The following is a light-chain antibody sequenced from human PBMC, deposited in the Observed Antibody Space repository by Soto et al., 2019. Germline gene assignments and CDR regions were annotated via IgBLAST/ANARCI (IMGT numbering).Light chain of an antibody. J-gene: IGLJ1*01. CDR1: ISDVGGHNY. CDR2: EVS. V-gene: IGLV2-14*01. Sequence: QSALTQPASVSGSPGQSITISCTGTISDVGGHNYVSWYQQHPGKAPKLMIYEVSYRPSGVSSRFSGSKSGNTASLTISGLQAEDEADYYCSSYTDSSNYVFGPGTKVTVL. CDR3: SSYTDSSNYV.